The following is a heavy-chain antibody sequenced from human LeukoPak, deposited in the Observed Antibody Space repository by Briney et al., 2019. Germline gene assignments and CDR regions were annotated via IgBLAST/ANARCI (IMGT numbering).Heavy chain of an antibody. D-gene: IGHD2-15*01. CDR2: IYYSGST. Sequence: SETLSLTCTVSGGSISSSSYYWGWIRQPPGKGLEWIGSIYYSGSTYYNPSLKSRVTISVDTSKNQFSLKLSSVTAADTAVYYCAREGVSSVSWGYCSGGSCGAFDYWGQGTLVTVSS. CDR1: GGSISSSSYY. J-gene: IGHJ4*02. V-gene: IGHV4-39*07. CDR3: AREGVSSVSWGYCSGGSCGAFDY.